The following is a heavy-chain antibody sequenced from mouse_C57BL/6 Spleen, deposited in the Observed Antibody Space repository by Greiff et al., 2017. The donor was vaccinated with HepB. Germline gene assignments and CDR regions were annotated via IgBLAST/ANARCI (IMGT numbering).Heavy chain of an antibody. CDR1: GYTFTDYE. V-gene: IGHV1-15*01. J-gene: IGHJ2*01. Sequence: VQLQQSGAELVRPGASVTLSCKASGYTFTDYEMPWVKQTPVHGLEWIGAIDPETGGTAYNQKFKGKAILTADKSSSTAYMELRSLTTEDSAVYYCTREGSYYGEGYFDYWGQGTTLTVSS. CDR3: TREGSYYGEGYFDY. CDR2: IDPETGGT. D-gene: IGHD1-2*01.